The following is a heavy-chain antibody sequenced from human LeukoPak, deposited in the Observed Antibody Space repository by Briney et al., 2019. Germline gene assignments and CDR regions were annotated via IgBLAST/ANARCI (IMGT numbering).Heavy chain of an antibody. V-gene: IGHV1-18*01. CDR3: AREIGSYLDY. Sequence: ASVKVSCKASGYTLTSYGISWVRQAPGQGLEWMGWVSAYNGNTNYAQKLQGRVTMTTDASTSTAYMELRSLRSDDTAVYYCAREIGSYLDYWGQGTLVTVSS. J-gene: IGHJ4*02. CDR2: VSAYNGNT. D-gene: IGHD1-26*01. CDR1: GYTLTSYG.